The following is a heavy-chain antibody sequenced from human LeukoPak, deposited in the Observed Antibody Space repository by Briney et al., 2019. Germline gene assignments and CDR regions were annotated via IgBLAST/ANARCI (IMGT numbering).Heavy chain of an antibody. CDR2: IYHSGST. V-gene: IGHV4-38-2*01. D-gene: IGHD2-2*01. CDR1: GYSISSGYY. J-gene: IGHJ4*02. CDR3: ARLGYCSSTSCYYFDY. Sequence: SETLSLTCAVSGYSISSGYYWGWIRQPPGKGLEWIGSIYHSGSTYYNPSLKSRVTISVDTSKNQFSLKLSSVTAADTAVYYCARLGYCSSTSCYYFDYWGQGTLVTVCS.